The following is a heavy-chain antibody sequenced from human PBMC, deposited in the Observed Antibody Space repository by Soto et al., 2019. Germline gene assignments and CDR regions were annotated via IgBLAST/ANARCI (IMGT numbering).Heavy chain of an antibody. V-gene: IGHV4-30-4*01. Sequence: SETLSLTCTVSGGSISSGDYYWSWIRQPPRKGLEWIGYIYYSGSTYYNPSLKSRVTISVDTSKNQFSLKLSSVTAADTAVYYCARDREELDGDNYRMDVWGQGTTVTVSS. J-gene: IGHJ6*02. CDR1: GGSISSGDYY. CDR2: IYYSGST. D-gene: IGHD7-27*01. CDR3: ARDREELDGDNYRMDV.